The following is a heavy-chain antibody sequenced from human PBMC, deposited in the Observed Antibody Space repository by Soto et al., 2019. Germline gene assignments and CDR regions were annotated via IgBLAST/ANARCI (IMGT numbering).Heavy chain of an antibody. V-gene: IGHV1-46*01. CDR3: ARDRRYYDSSGYRHLDY. CDR2: INPSGGST. D-gene: IGHD3-22*01. CDR1: GYTFTSYY. Sequence: ASVKVSCKASGYTFTSYYMHWVRQAPGQGLEWMGIINPSGGSTSYAQKFQGRVTMTRDTSQSTVYMELSSLRSEDTAVYYCARDRRYYDSSGYRHLDYWGQGTLVTVSS. J-gene: IGHJ4*02.